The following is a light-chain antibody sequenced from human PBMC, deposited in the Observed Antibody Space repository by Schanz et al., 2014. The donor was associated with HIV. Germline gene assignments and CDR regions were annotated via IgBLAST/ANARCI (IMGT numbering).Light chain of an antibody. J-gene: IGKJ2*01. CDR1: QYISRW. V-gene: IGKV1-5*01. CDR2: SAS. Sequence: DIQMTQSPSTLSASVGDGVTITCRASQYISRWLAWYQQKPGQAPNLLIYSASTLHSGVPSRFSGSGSGTEFALTISSLQPDDFATYYCQQYPPYSHTFGQGTTLEI. CDR3: QQYPPYSHT.